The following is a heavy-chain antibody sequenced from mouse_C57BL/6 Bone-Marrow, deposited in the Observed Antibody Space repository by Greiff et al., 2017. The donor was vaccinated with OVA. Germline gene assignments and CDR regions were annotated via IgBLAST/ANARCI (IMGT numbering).Heavy chain of an antibody. V-gene: IGHV1S81*02. CDR3: SRSGYGGFAY. CDR1: GYTFTSYY. Sequence: QVQLQQPGAELVKPGASVKLSCKSSGYTFTSYYMSWVKQRPGQGLEWIEGINPSNGGTNFNEKFKSKATLTADKSSNPAYMQLSSLTSEDSAVYYCSRSGYGGFAYWGQGTLVTVSA. CDR2: INPSNGGT. J-gene: IGHJ3*01. D-gene: IGHD1-1*02.